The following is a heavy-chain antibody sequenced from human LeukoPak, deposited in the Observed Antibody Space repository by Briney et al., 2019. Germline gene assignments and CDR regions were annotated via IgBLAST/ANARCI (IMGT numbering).Heavy chain of an antibody. D-gene: IGHD2-8*02. CDR1: GFTFDDYA. Sequence: GGSLRLSCAASGFTFDDYAMHWVRQAPGKGLERVSGISWNSGSIGYADSVKGRFTISRDNAKNSLYLQMNSLRAEDTALYYCAKDTGPENAFDIWGQGTMVTVSS. V-gene: IGHV3-9*01. CDR3: AKDTGPENAFDI. J-gene: IGHJ3*02. CDR2: ISWNSGSI.